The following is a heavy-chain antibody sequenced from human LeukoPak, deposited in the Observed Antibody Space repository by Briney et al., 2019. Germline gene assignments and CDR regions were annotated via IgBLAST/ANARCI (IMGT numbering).Heavy chain of an antibody. CDR2: ISYDGSNK. Sequence: GGSLRLSCAASGFTFSSYGMHWVRQAPGKGLEWVAVISYDGSNKYYADSVKGRFTISRDNSKNTLYLQMNSLRAEDTAVYYCAKSAFDYWGQGTLSPSPQ. J-gene: IGHJ4*02. CDR3: AKSAFDY. V-gene: IGHV3-30*18. CDR1: GFTFSSYG.